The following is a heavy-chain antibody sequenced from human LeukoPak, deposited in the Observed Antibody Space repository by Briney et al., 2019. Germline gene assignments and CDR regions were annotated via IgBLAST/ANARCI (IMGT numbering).Heavy chain of an antibody. V-gene: IGHV1-46*01. J-gene: IGHJ4*02. Sequence: ASVKVACKASGYTFTSYYMHWVRQAPGQGLEWMGIINPSGGSTSYAQKFQGRVTMTRDTSTSTVYMELSSLRSEDTAVYYCARATTKNTYFDYWGQGTLVTVSS. D-gene: IGHD2-2*01. CDR1: GYTFTSYY. CDR2: INPSGGST. CDR3: ARATTKNTYFDY.